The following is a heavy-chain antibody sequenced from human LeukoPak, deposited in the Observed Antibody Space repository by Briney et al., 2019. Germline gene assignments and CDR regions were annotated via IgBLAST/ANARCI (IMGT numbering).Heavy chain of an antibody. D-gene: IGHD1-26*01. CDR2: IKSDGITI. Sequence: GGSLRLSCAASGFTFSNYMMHWVRQAPGKGLVWVSRIKSDGITITYADSVKGRFTISRDNAKNTLYLQMNSLRAEDTAVYYCARHGAGSGSYYYYYGMDVWGQGTTVTVSS. CDR3: ARHGAGSGSYYYYYGMDV. CDR1: GFTFSNYM. V-gene: IGHV3-74*01. J-gene: IGHJ6*02.